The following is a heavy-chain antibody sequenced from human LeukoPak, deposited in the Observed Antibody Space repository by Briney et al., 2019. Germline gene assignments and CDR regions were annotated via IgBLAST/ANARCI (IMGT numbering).Heavy chain of an antibody. D-gene: IGHD5-24*01. CDR1: GGSFSGYY. Sequence: SETLSLTCAVYGGSFSGYYWSWIRQPPGKGLEWIGEINHSGSTNYNPSLKSRVTISVDTSKNQFSLRLSSVTAADTAVYYCARRRWLQQFDYWGQGTLVTVSS. CDR3: ARRRWLQQFDY. CDR2: INHSGST. J-gene: IGHJ4*02. V-gene: IGHV4-34*01.